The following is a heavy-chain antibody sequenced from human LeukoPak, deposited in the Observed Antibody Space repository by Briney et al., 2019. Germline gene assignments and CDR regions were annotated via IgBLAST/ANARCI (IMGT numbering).Heavy chain of an antibody. D-gene: IGHD6-13*01. Sequence: PGGSLRLSCAASGFTFSSYAMSWVRQAPGKGLEWVSTFGRSGSDTYYSDSVKGRFTIFRDNSKNTLYLQMNSLRDEDTAVYYCAKGSLGSWYYFDYWGQGTLVTVSS. J-gene: IGHJ4*02. CDR3: AKGSLGSWYYFDY. V-gene: IGHV3-23*01. CDR1: GFTFSSYA. CDR2: FGRSGSDT.